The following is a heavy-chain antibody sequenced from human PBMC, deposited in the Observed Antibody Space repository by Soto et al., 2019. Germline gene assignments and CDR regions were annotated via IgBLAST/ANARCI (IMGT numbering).Heavy chain of an antibody. D-gene: IGHD6-6*01. Sequence: SETLSLTCTVSGGSISSSSYYWGWIRQPPGKGLEWIGSIYYSGSTYYNPSLKSRVTISVDTSKNQFSLKLSSVTAADTAVYYCARLGEAARPLSWFDPWGQGTLVTVSS. J-gene: IGHJ5*02. CDR3: ARLGEAARPLSWFDP. CDR2: IYYSGST. CDR1: GGSISSSSYY. V-gene: IGHV4-39*01.